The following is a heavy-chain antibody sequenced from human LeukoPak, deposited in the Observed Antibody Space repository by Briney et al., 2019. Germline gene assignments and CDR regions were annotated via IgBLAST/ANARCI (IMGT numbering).Heavy chain of an antibody. CDR3: ARDQRELLTLYYFDY. V-gene: IGHV1-8*02. J-gene: IGHJ4*02. D-gene: IGHD1-26*01. CDR1: GYTFTSYD. Sequence: VASVKVSCKASGYTFTSYDINWVRQATGQGLEWMGWMNPNSGNTGYAQKFQGRVTMTRDTSISTAYMELSRLRSDDTAVYYCARDQRELLTLYYFDYWGQGTLVTVSS. CDR2: MNPNSGNT.